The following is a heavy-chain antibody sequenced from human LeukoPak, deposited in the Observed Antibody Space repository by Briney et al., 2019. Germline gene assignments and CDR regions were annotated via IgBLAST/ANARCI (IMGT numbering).Heavy chain of an antibody. J-gene: IGHJ4*02. D-gene: IGHD3-3*01. CDR3: AKSSDGTGYYDVHD. CDR1: GFTFEDHA. V-gene: IGHV3-9*01. CDR2: ITWNSGSI. Sequence: GGSLRLSCAACGFTFEDHAMHWVRQAPGKGLEWVSGITWNSGSIAYADSVKGRFTISRDNAKNSLYLQMNSLRAEDTALYYCAKSSDGTGYYDVHDWGQGTLVTVSS.